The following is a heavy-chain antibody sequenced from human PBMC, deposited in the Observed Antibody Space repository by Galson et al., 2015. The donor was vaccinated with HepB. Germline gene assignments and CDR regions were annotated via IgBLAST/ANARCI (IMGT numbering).Heavy chain of an antibody. CDR3: AKDGYYDFWSGYYTAMYGYFDY. J-gene: IGHJ4*02. CDR1: GFTFSNYG. V-gene: IGHV3-30*18. Sequence: SLRLSCAASGFTFSNYGMHWVRQVPGKGLEWGAVISYDGSNEDYADSVKGRFTISRDNSKNTPYLQMNSLRAEDTAVYYCAKDGYYDFWSGYYTAMYGYFDYWGQGTLVTVSS. CDR2: ISYDGSNE. D-gene: IGHD3-3*01.